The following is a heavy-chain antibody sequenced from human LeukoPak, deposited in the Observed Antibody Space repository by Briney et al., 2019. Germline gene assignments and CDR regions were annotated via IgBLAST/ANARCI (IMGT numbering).Heavy chain of an antibody. Sequence: ASVKVSCKASGYTFTSYYMHWVRQAPGQGLEWMGIINPSGGGTSYAQKFQGRVTMTRDTSTSTVYMELSSLRSEDTAVYYCAREVYSGYVGGAFDIWGQGTMVTVSS. V-gene: IGHV1-46*01. CDR1: GYTFTSYY. CDR3: AREVYSGYVGGAFDI. J-gene: IGHJ3*02. D-gene: IGHD5-12*01. CDR2: INPSGGGT.